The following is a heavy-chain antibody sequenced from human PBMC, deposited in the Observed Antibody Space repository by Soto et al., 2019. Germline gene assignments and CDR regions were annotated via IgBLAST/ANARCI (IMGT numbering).Heavy chain of an antibody. J-gene: IGHJ3*01. Sequence: VQLLESGGGLVQPGGSLRLSCEASGFTFSNYAMPWVRQAPGEGPEWVSTIGGGVDIFYEESMQGRFIISRDDSRSTMYLQMDNLRVEDTAIYFCAKDSISYNGIYDAFDVWGQGTVVTVSS. V-gene: IGHV3-23*01. D-gene: IGHD3-3*02. CDR1: GFTFSNYA. CDR2: IGGGVDI. CDR3: AKDSISYNGIYDAFDV.